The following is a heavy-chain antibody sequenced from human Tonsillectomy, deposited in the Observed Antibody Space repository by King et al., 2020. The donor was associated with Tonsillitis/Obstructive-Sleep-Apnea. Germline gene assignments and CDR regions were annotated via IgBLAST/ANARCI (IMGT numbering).Heavy chain of an antibody. D-gene: IGHD3-10*01. V-gene: IGHV1-69*01. Sequence: VQLVQSGAEVKKPGSSVKVSCKASGGTFSSYTISWVRQAPGQGLEWMGGIIPIFGTANYAQKFQGRVTITADESTSTAYMELSSLRSEDTAVYYCARGNYYGSGSYSGHSYYYYYMDVWGKGTTVTVSS. CDR2: IIPIFGTA. CDR3: ARGNYYGSGSYSGHSYYYYYMDV. J-gene: IGHJ6*03. CDR1: GGTFSSYT.